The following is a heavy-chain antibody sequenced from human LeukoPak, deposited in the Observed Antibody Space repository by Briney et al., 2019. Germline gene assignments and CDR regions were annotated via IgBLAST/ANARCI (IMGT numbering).Heavy chain of an antibody. CDR1: GGSISSGSYY. CDR3: ARGYSSSWTQTFFDY. J-gene: IGHJ4*02. Sequence: SQTLSLTCTVSGGSISSGSYYWSWIRQPAGKGLEWIGRIYTSGSTNYNPSLKSRVTISVDTSKNQFSLKLSSVTAADTAVYYCARGYSSSWTQTFFDYWGQGTLVTVSS. D-gene: IGHD6-13*01. CDR2: IYTSGST. V-gene: IGHV4-61*02.